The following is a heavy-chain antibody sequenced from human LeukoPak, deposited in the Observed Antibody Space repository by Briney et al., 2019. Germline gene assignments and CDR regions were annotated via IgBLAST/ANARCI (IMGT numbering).Heavy chain of an antibody. CDR2: IYYSGST. Sequence: SETLSLTCTVSGGSISTHYWSWIRQPPGKGLEWIGYIYYSGSTNYNPSLKSRVTISVDTSKIQFSLKLSSVTAADTAVYYCARVRRDGYNYFDYWGQGTLVTVSS. CDR3: ARVRRDGYNYFDY. CDR1: GGSISTHY. D-gene: IGHD5-24*01. J-gene: IGHJ4*02. V-gene: IGHV4-59*11.